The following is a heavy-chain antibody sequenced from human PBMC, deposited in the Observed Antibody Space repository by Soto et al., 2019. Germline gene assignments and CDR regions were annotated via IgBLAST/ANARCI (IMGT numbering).Heavy chain of an antibody. Sequence: QVQLVQSGAEVKKPGASVKVSCKASGYTFTSYYISWVRQAPGQGLEWMGWISPYNGNTDYTQNLQGRVTMTTHTSPNTAYMELRSLRSDDTAVYYCARDRGFYMTTLPLWYFDLWGRGTLVTVSS. CDR3: ARDRGFYMTTLPLWYFDL. J-gene: IGHJ2*01. V-gene: IGHV1-18*01. D-gene: IGHD3-10*01. CDR1: GYTFTSYY. CDR2: ISPYNGNT.